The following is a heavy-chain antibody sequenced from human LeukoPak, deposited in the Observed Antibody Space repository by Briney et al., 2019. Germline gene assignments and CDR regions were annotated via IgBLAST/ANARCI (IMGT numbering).Heavy chain of an antibody. CDR3: ARVLRDPIVVAFDP. J-gene: IGHJ5*02. CDR2: INHSGST. Sequence: RPSETLSLTCAVYGGSFSGYYWSWIRQPPGKGLEWIGEINHSGSTNYNPSLKSRVTISVDTSKNQFSLKLSSVTAADTAVYYCARVLRDPIVVAFDPWGQGTLVTVSS. CDR1: GGSFSGYY. D-gene: IGHD3-22*01. V-gene: IGHV4-34*01.